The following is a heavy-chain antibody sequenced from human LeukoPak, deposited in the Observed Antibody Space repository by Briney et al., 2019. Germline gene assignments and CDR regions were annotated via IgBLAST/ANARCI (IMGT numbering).Heavy chain of an antibody. CDR2: IGKSSENI. Sequence: PGGSLRLSCAASGFTFSAYSMNWVRQAPGKGLEWVSYIGKSSENIAYADSVKGRCTISRDDAKNSLYLQMNSLRDEGTAVYYCARDHRWNFDFWGQGILVTVSS. CDR1: GFTFSAYS. CDR3: ARDHRWNFDF. D-gene: IGHD2-15*01. V-gene: IGHV3-48*02. J-gene: IGHJ4*02.